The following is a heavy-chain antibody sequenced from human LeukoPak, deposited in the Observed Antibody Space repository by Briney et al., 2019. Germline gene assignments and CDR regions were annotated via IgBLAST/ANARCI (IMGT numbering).Heavy chain of an antibody. V-gene: IGHV4-39*01. J-gene: IGHJ4*02. CDR3: AGSRDQLASPLGDY. CDR2: IYYSGST. D-gene: IGHD3-16*01. Sequence: PSETLSLTCTVSGGSISSSSYYWGWIRQPPGKGLEWIGSIYYSGSTYYNPSLKSRVTISVDTSKNQFSLKLSSVTAADTAVYYCAGSRDQLASPLGDYWGQGTLVTVSS. CDR1: GGSISSSSYY.